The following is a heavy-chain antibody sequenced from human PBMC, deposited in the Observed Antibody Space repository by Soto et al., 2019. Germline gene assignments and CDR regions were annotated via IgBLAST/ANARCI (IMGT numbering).Heavy chain of an antibody. J-gene: IGHJ5*02. CDR1: GFTFSSYS. CDR3: AKDAVYKDGLWLMDS. D-gene: IGHD2-21*01. Sequence: GGSLRLSCEASGFTFSSYSMAWVRQAPGKGLEWVSAISDRGSSTYYADSVKGRFTIPRDNSKNTLYLQMSNLRDEDTALYYCAKDAVYKDGLWLMDSWGQGTLVTVSS. V-gene: IGHV3-23*01. CDR2: ISDRGSST.